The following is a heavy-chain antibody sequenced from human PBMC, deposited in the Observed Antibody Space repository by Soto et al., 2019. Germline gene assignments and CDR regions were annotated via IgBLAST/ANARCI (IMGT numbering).Heavy chain of an antibody. J-gene: IGHJ6*02. CDR3: ARVPGYCSGGSCYRREGYYYYYGMDV. V-gene: IGHV1-69*13. D-gene: IGHD2-15*01. Sequence: GASVKVSCTSSGGTFSSYAISWVRQAPGQGLEWMGGIIPTFGTANYAQKFQGRVTITADESTSTAYMELSSLRSEDTAVYYCARVPGYCSGGSCYRREGYYYYYGMDVWGQGTTVTVSS. CDR2: IIPTFGTA. CDR1: GGTFSSYA.